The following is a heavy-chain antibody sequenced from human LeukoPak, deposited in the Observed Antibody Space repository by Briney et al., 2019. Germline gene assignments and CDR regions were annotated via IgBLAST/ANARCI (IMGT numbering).Heavy chain of an antibody. V-gene: IGHV3-74*01. CDR2: INSDGSWT. D-gene: IGHD3-10*01. CDR3: TRDPPGEGIDF. Sequence: GGSLRLSCAASGFTFSSYWMHWVRQAPGKGLVRVSHINSDGSWTTCADSVKGRFTISRDNAKNTLYLQMNSLRAEDTAVYYCTRDPPGEGIDFWGQGTLVSVSS. J-gene: IGHJ4*02. CDR1: GFTFSSYW.